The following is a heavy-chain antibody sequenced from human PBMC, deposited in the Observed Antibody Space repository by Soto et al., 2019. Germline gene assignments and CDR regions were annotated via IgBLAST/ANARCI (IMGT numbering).Heavy chain of an antibody. Sequence: QVQLVESGGGVVQPGRSLRLSCGASGFTLSSYGMHWVRQAPGKGPEWVAVISYDGRNKFYTDSVKGRFTISKDNSKSTVYLQMNSLRPEDTAVYFCGREPFMGGAGMAYFGYWGQGSLVPVSS. J-gene: IGHJ4*02. V-gene: IGHV3-30*03. CDR3: GREPFMGGAGMAYFGY. CDR1: GFTLSSYG. CDR2: ISYDGRNK. D-gene: IGHD6-13*01.